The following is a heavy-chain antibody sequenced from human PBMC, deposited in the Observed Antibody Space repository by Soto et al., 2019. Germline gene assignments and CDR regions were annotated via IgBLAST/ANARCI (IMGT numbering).Heavy chain of an antibody. CDR1: GFTFSSYA. V-gene: IGHV3-23*01. CDR3: AKEPSYYDFWSGYFGY. D-gene: IGHD3-3*01. Sequence: EVQLLESGGGLVQPGGSLRLSCAASGFTFSSYAMSWVRQAPGKGLEWVPAISGSGGSTYYADSVKGRFTISRDNSKNTLYLQMNSLRAEDTAVYYCAKEPSYYDFWSGYFGYWGQGTLVTVSS. CDR2: ISGSGGST. J-gene: IGHJ4*02.